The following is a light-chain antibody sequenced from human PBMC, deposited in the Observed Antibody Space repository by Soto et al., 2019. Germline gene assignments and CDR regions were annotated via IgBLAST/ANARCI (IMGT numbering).Light chain of an antibody. CDR1: SSDVGTYNS. Sequence: QSALTQPRSVSGSPGQSVTISCSGTSSDVGTYNSVSWYQQHPGKAPKVILYDVSRRPSGVPDRFSGSKSGNAASLTISGLQPDDEADYYCCSYAGNSYVFGTGTKVTVL. J-gene: IGLJ1*01. CDR2: DVS. CDR3: CSYAGNSYV. V-gene: IGLV2-11*01.